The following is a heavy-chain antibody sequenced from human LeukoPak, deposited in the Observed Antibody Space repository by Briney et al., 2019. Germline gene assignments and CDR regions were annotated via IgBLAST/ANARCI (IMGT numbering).Heavy chain of an antibody. J-gene: IGHJ5*02. CDR3: ARHRPSGIHPQKRWFDP. Sequence: GESLKISCKGSGYSFTSYWIGWVRQMPGKGLEWMGIIYPGDSDTRYSPSFQGQVTISADKSISTAYLQWSSLKASDTAMYYCARHRPSGIHPQKRWFDPWGQGTLVTVSS. D-gene: IGHD1-26*01. V-gene: IGHV5-51*01. CDR1: GYSFTSYW. CDR2: IYPGDSDT.